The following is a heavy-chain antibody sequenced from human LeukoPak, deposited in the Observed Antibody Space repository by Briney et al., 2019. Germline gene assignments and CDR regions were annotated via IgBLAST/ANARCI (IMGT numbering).Heavy chain of an antibody. CDR2: INHSGST. D-gene: IGHD6-13*01. CDR3: ARGKQQLVRKYNWFDP. CDR1: GGSFSGYY. J-gene: IGHJ5*02. V-gene: IGHV4-34*01. Sequence: NPSETLSLTYAVYGGSFSGYYWSWIRQPPGKGLEWIGEINHSGSTNYNLSLKSRVTISVDTSKNQFSLKLSSVTAADTAVYYCARGKQQLVRKYNWFDPWGQGTLVTVSS.